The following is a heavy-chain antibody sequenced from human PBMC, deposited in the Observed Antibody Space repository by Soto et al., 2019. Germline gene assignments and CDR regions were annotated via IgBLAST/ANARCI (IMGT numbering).Heavy chain of an antibody. CDR1: GFSFDNYG. Sequence: GGSLRLSCVASGFSFDNYGMSWVRQAPGEGLEWVSAIKSDGTSTYYAASVEDRFTISRDNSKNTLYLQLNSLRAEDTAVYYCAQLGLMTFSHKHYFNHWGRGTLVPVSS. D-gene: IGHD3-16*01. J-gene: IGHJ4*02. CDR3: AQLGLMTFSHKHYFNH. CDR2: IKSDGTST. V-gene: IGHV3-23*01.